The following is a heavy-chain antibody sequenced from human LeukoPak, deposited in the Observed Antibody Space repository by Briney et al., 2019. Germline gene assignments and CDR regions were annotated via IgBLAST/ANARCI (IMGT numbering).Heavy chain of an antibody. D-gene: IGHD6-13*01. Sequence: GGSLRLSCAASGFTFSSYDMHWVRQAPGKGLEWVSSISSVGNYIYYADSVKGRFTISRDNAKNSLYLQMNSLRVEDTAVYYCAREDSSSWDSRWFDPWGQGTLVTVSS. CDR3: AREDSSSWDSRWFDP. CDR1: GFTFSSYD. V-gene: IGHV3-21*01. J-gene: IGHJ5*02. CDR2: ISSVGNYI.